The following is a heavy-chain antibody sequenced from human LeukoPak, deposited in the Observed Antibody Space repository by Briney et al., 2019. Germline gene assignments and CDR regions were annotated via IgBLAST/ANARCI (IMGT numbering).Heavy chain of an antibody. CDR3: TTDVVTVTPLLYYYYGMDV. CDR1: GFTVSSNY. D-gene: IGHD4-17*01. V-gene: IGHV3-53*01. CDR2: IYSGGST. Sequence: PGGSLRLSCAASGFTVSSNYMSWVRQAPGKGLEWVSVIYSGGSTYYADSVKGRFTISRDNSKNTLYLQMNSLRAEDTAVYYCTTDVVTVTPLLYYYYGMDVWGQGTTVTVSS. J-gene: IGHJ6*02.